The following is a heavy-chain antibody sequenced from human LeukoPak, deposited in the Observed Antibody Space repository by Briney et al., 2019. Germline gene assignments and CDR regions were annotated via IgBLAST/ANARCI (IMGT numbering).Heavy chain of an antibody. CDR1: GGTFSSYT. J-gene: IGHJ6*02. Sequence: GASVKVSCTASGGTFSSYTISWVRQAPGQGLEWIGRIIPILGIANYAQKFQGRVTITADKSTSTAYMELSSLRSEDTAVYYCARDPLYDSSGYYYYYYGMDVWGQGTTVTVSS. CDR2: IIPILGIA. V-gene: IGHV1-69*04. CDR3: ARDPLYDSSGYYYYYYGMDV. D-gene: IGHD3-22*01.